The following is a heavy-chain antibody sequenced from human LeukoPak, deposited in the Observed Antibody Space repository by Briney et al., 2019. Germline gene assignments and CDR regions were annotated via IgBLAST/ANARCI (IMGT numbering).Heavy chain of an antibody. Sequence: PSETLSLTCAVDGGSFSGYYWSWIRQPPGKGLEWIAKIYHSGNTYYNPPLKRRVTISVDTSKNQFSLKLSSVTAADTAVYYCATLGRDGYNLDAFDIWGQGTMVTVSS. J-gene: IGHJ3*02. V-gene: IGHV4-34*01. CDR1: GGSFSGYY. CDR3: ATLGRDGYNLDAFDI. CDR2: IYHSGNT. D-gene: IGHD5-24*01.